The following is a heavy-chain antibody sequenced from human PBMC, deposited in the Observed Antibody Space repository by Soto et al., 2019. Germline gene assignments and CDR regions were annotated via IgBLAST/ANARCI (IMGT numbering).Heavy chain of an antibody. Sequence: QVQLVQSGAEVKKPGSSVKVSCKASGGTFSSYSINWVRQAPGQGLEWMGEIIPIFGTANYAQKFQGRVTITADESTSRAYMEPSSLRSEDTAVYYCARDGGRHSGGIDYWGQGTLVTVSS. CDR2: IIPIFGTA. CDR3: ARDGGRHSGGIDY. V-gene: IGHV1-69*01. D-gene: IGHD1-26*01. CDR1: GGTFSSYS. J-gene: IGHJ4*02.